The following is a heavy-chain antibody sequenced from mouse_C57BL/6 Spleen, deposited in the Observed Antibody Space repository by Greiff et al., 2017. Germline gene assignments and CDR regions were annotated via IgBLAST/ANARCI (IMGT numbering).Heavy chain of an antibody. D-gene: IGHD2-12*01. V-gene: IGHV1-20*01. Sequence: EVKLMESGPELVKPGDSVKISCKASGYSFTGYFMNWVMQSHGKSLEWIGRINPYNGDTFYNQKFKGKATLTVDKSSSTAHMELRSLTSEDSAVYYCARNRYPYAMDYWGQGTSVTVSS. CDR2: INPYNGDT. J-gene: IGHJ4*01. CDR3: ARNRYPYAMDY. CDR1: GYSFTGYF.